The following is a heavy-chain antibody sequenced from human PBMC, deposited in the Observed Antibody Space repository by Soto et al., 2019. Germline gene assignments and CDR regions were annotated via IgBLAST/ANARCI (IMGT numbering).Heavy chain of an antibody. CDR2: ISNTGGST. V-gene: IGHV3-23*01. J-gene: IGHJ4*02. CDR1: GFTFSNYA. D-gene: IGHD1-26*01. CDR3: AKALVGEVGATDY. Sequence: GGSLRLSCAASGFTFSNYAMSWVRQAPGKGLGWVSGISNTGGSTGYADSVKGRFTISRDNSKNTLYLQMNSLGAEDAALYYCAKALVGEVGATDYWGQGTLVTVSS.